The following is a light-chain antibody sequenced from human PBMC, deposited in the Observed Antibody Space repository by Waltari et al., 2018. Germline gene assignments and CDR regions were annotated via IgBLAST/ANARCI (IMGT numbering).Light chain of an antibody. J-gene: IGKJ2*01. V-gene: IGKV3-20*01. CDR1: QSVSSSH. CDR2: GAS. Sequence: EIVLTQSPGTLSLSPGERATLSCRASQSVSSSHLAWYQQKPGQAPRLLIHGASSRATGIPDRFSGSGSGTDFTLTISRLEPEDFAVYYCQQYGRSWNTFGQGTKLEIK. CDR3: QQYGRSWNT.